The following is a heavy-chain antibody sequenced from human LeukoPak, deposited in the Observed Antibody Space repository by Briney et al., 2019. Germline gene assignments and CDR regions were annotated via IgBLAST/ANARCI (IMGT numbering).Heavy chain of an antibody. J-gene: IGHJ5*02. CDR3: GRPGGYGSGNSA. CDR2: IYYNGLT. D-gene: IGHD3-10*01. Sequence: SETLSLTCTVSGGSISSYYRSWIRQPPGKGLEWIGYIYYNGLTNYNPSLTSRVTISVDTSKNQFSLRLSSVTAADTAVYNCGRPGGYGSGNSAWGQGTLLTVSS. V-gene: IGHV4-59*01. CDR1: GGSISSYY.